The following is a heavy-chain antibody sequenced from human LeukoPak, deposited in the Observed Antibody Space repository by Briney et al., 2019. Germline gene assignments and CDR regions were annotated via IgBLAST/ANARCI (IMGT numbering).Heavy chain of an antibody. CDR1: GFTFSSYG. V-gene: IGHV3-30*18. CDR3: AKEFRDGYNCYFDY. Sequence: GGSLRLSCAASGFTFSSYGMHWVRQAPGKGLEWVAVISYDGSNKYYADSVKGRFTISRDNSKNTLYLQMNSLRAEDTAVYYCAKEFRDGYNCYFDYWGQGTLVTVSS. J-gene: IGHJ4*02. D-gene: IGHD5-24*01. CDR2: ISYDGSNK.